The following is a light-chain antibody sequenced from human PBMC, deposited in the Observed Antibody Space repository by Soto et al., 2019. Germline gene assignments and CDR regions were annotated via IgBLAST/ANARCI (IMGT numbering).Light chain of an antibody. CDR2: DVS. J-gene: IGLJ1*01. Sequence: QSSLTQPASVPGSPGQSITISCTGTSSDVGGYNYVSWYQQHPGKAPKLMIYDVSNRPSGVSNRFSGSKSGNTASLTISGLQAEDEADYYCSSFTSSSTLDVFGTGT. CDR3: SSFTSSSTLDV. CDR1: SSDVGGYNY. V-gene: IGLV2-14*01.